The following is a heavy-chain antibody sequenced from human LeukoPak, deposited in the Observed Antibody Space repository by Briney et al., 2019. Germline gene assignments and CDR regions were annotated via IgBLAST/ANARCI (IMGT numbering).Heavy chain of an antibody. J-gene: IGHJ4*02. D-gene: IGHD1-26*01. CDR1: GYTFSSYG. CDR3: ARVIGASEWELLDY. CDR2: ISAYNGHT. V-gene: IGHV1-18*01. Sequence: GASVKVSCKASGYTFSSYGINWVRQAPGQGLEWMGWISAYNGHTNYAQKLQDRVTMTTDTSATTAYMELRSLISDDTAVYYCARVIGASEWELLDYWGQGTLVTVSS.